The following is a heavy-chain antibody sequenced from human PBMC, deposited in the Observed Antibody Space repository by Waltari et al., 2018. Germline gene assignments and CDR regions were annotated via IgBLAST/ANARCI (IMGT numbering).Heavy chain of an antibody. CDR3: AREPFTGGSWEVVY. Sequence: QLQLQESGPGLGKPSETLSLTCTVSGGSISSSSYYWGWIRQPPGKGLEWIGSIYYSGSTYYNPSLKSRVTISVDKSKNQFSLKLSSVTAADTAVYYCAREPFTGGSWEVVYWGQGTLVTVSS. J-gene: IGHJ4*02. CDR1: GGSISSSSYY. CDR2: IYYSGST. V-gene: IGHV4-39*07. D-gene: IGHD3-16*01.